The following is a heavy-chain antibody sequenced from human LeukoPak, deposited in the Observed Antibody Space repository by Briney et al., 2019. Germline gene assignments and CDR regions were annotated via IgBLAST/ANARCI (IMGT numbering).Heavy chain of an antibody. CDR3: ARGHHYYDSSAYYY. D-gene: IGHD3-22*01. Sequence: GGSLRLSCTASGFTFSNYWMNWVRQAPGKGLVWVSRINSDGSTTSYAASVKGRFTISRDTAKNTLYLQMNSLRAEDTAVYYCARGHHYYDSSAYYYWGQGTLVTVSS. V-gene: IGHV3-74*01. CDR2: INSDGSTT. CDR1: GFTFSNYW. J-gene: IGHJ4*02.